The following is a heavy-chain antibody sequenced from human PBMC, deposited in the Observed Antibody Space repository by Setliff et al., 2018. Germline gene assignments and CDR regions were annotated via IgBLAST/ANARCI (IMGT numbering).Heavy chain of an antibody. CDR2: IKEDGSDK. Sequence: GGSLRLSCAASGFTFGNSWMSWVRQAPGKGLEWVASIKEDGSDKYYVDSVKGRFTISRDNAKNSLYLQMNGLRAEDTAVYYCARDRNRAFDYWGQGTLVTVSS. J-gene: IGHJ4*02. CDR1: GFTFGNSW. CDR3: ARDRNRAFDY. V-gene: IGHV3-7*01.